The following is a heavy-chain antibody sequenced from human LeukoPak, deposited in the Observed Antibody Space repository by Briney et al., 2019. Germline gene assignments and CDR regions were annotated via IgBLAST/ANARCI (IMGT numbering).Heavy chain of an antibody. V-gene: IGHV4-31*03. Sequence: PSETLSLTCTVSGGSISSGGYYWSWIRQHPGKGLEWIGYIYYSGSTYYNPSLKSRVNISVDTSKNQFSLKLSSVTAADTAVYYCARSTGYSRVNYFDYWGQGTLVTVSS. CDR1: GGSISSGGYY. CDR2: IYYSGST. J-gene: IGHJ4*02. D-gene: IGHD6-13*01. CDR3: ARSTGYSRVNYFDY.